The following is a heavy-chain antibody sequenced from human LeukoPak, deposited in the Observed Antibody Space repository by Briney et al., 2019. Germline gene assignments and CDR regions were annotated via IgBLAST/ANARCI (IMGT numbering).Heavy chain of an antibody. CDR1: GFTFDGYD. CDR3: ARTQTRGVGANDAFDI. D-gene: IGHD1-26*01. J-gene: IGHJ3*02. Sequence: GGSLRLSCAASGFTFDGYDMSWVRQAPGKGLEWVSGMNWNGGSTGYADSVKGRFTISRDNSKNSLYLEMNSLRSEDTAVYSCARTQTRGVGANDAFDIWGQGTMVTVSS. V-gene: IGHV3-20*04. CDR2: MNWNGGST.